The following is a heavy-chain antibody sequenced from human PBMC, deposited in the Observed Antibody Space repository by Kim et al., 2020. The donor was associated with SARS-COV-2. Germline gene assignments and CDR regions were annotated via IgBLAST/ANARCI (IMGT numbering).Heavy chain of an antibody. Sequence: SVKGRFTLSEDNSKNTVWLQMNSLKAEDTAVYYCARERSDSIKTLYYFDYWGQGTLVTVSS. V-gene: IGHV3-66*01. J-gene: IGHJ4*02. D-gene: IGHD3-22*01. CDR3: ARERSDSIKTLYYFDY.